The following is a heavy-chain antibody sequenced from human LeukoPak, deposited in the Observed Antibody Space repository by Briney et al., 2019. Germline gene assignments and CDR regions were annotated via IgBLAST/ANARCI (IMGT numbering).Heavy chain of an antibody. V-gene: IGHV3-33*01. CDR1: GFTFSSYG. J-gene: IGHJ3*02. Sequence: GRSLRLSCAASGFTFSSYGMHWVRQAPGKGLEWVAVIWYDGSNKYYADSVKGRFTISRDNSKNTLYLQMNSLRAEDTAVYYCARDGVAVAIDAFDIWGQGTVVTVSS. CDR2: IWYDGSNK. CDR3: ARDGVAVAIDAFDI. D-gene: IGHD6-19*01.